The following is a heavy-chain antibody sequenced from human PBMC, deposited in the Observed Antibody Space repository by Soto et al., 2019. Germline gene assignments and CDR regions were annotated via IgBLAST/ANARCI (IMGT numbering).Heavy chain of an antibody. J-gene: IGHJ5*01. CDR3: AKDLRGSSSLYDDS. CDR2: ISGSGGST. CDR1: GFTFSSYA. Sequence: GGSMRLSCQASGFTFSSYAMSWVRQAPGKGLESVSAISGSGGSTYYADSVKGQFTISRDKSKNTLYLQMNSLRAEDTAVYYCAKDLRGSSSLYDDSWVQGTMVTVSS. D-gene: IGHD6-13*01. V-gene: IGHV3-23*01.